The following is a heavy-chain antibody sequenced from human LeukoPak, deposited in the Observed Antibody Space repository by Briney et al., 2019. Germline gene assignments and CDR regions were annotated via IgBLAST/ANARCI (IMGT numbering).Heavy chain of an antibody. D-gene: IGHD5-18*01. CDR2: ASSSGNT. CDR1: GGSVSSGSYY. Sequence: SSETLSLTCTVSGGSVSSGSYYWSWIRQPPGKGLEWIGYASSSGNTDYNPSLKSRITILLDTSKNRFSLKLSSVTAADTAVYYCARVGYSYAFDPWGQGTLVTVSS. CDR3: ARVGYSYAFDP. V-gene: IGHV4-61*01. J-gene: IGHJ5*02.